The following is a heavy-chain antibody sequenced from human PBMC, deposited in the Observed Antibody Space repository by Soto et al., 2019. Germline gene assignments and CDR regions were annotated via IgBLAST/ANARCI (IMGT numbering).Heavy chain of an antibody. CDR3: ARKNAVAVDFDY. Sequence: EVQLVESGGGLVQPGGSLRLSCATSGFTFSSYEMNWVRQAPGKELEWVSYISSSGSTIYYADSVKGRFTISRDNAKNSLYLHMNSLRDEDTAVYYCARKNAVAVDFDYWGQGTLVTVSS. D-gene: IGHD6-19*01. J-gene: IGHJ4*02. CDR2: ISSSGSTI. V-gene: IGHV3-48*03. CDR1: GFTFSSYE.